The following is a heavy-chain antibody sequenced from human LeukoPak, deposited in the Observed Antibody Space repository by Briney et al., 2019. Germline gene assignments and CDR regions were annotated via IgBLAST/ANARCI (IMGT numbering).Heavy chain of an antibody. J-gene: IGHJ4*02. CDR3: ARVNYGSATKEDY. CDR1: GGSISSGGYY. CDR2: IYYSGSA. D-gene: IGHD3-10*01. Sequence: SETLSLTCTVSGGSISSGGYYWSWIRHHPGKGLEWIGYIYYSGSAYYNPSLKSRVTISVDTSENQFSLKLSSVTAADTAVYYCARVNYGSATKEDYWGQGTLVTVSS. V-gene: IGHV4-31*03.